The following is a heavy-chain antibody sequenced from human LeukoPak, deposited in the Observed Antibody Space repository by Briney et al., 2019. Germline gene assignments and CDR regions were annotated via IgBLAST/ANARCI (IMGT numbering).Heavy chain of an antibody. Sequence: ASVKVSCNASGYTFAGYYMHWVRQAPGQGLEWISWINPNTGGTNYAQKFQGRVTMTRDTSISTAYMELSRLRSDDTAVYYCARAFTHYYDSSGYYDGFDYWGQGTLVTVSS. D-gene: IGHD3-22*01. CDR1: GYTFAGYY. CDR3: ARAFTHYYDSSGYYDGFDY. J-gene: IGHJ4*02. CDR2: INPNTGGT. V-gene: IGHV1-2*02.